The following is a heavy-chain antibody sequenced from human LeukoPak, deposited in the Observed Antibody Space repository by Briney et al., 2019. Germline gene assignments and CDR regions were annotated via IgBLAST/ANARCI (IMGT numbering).Heavy chain of an antibody. CDR3: AKGIRFLEWLSDAFDI. V-gene: IGHV3-30*02. D-gene: IGHD3-3*01. Sequence: GGSLRLSCAASGFTFSSYGMHWVRQAPGKGLEWVAFIRYNGSNKYYADSVKGRFTISRDNSKNTLYLHMNSLRAEDTAVYYCAKGIRFLEWLSDAFDIWGQGTMVTVSS. CDR1: GFTFSSYG. J-gene: IGHJ3*02. CDR2: IRYNGSNK.